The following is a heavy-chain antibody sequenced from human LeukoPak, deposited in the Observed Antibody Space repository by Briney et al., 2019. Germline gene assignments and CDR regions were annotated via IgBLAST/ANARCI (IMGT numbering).Heavy chain of an antibody. CDR3: ASGGGYASPIGY. CDR2: IYYSGST. Sequence: SETLSLACTVSGGSISSYYWSWIRQPPGKGLEWIGYIYYSGSTNYNPSLKSRVTISVDTSKNQFSLKLSSVTAADTAVYYCASGGGYASPIGYWGQGALVTVSS. CDR1: GGSISSYY. D-gene: IGHD5-12*01. V-gene: IGHV4-59*01. J-gene: IGHJ4*02.